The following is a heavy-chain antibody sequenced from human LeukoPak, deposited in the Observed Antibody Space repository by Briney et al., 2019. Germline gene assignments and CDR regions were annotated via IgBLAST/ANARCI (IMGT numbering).Heavy chain of an antibody. CDR3: AKAEYYYGSGSYRDY. CDR2: ISGSGGST. Sequence: GGSLRLSCAASGFTFSSYAMSWVRQAPGKGLEWVSAISGSGGSTYYADSVKGRFTISRDNSKNTLYLQMNSLRAEDTAVYYCAKAEYYYGSGSYRDYWGQGTLVTVSS. J-gene: IGHJ4*02. D-gene: IGHD3-10*01. CDR1: GFTFSSYA. V-gene: IGHV3-23*01.